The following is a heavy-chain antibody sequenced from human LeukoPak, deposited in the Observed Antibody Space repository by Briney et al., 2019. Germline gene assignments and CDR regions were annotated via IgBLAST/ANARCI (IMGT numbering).Heavy chain of an antibody. CDR2: IYYSGST. V-gene: IGHV4-59*01. D-gene: IGHD5-18*01. J-gene: IGHJ4*02. CDR1: GGSISSYY. Sequence: PSETLSLTCTVSGGSISSYYWSWIRQPPGKGLEWIGYIYYSGSTNYNPSLKSRVTISVDTSKNQFSLKLSSVTAAGTAVYYCASRRAGYSYGEYYFDYWGQGTLVTVSS. CDR3: ASRRAGYSYGEYYFDY.